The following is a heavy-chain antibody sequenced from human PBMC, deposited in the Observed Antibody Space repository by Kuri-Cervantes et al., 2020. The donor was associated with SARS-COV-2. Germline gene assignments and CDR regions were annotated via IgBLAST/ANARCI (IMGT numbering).Heavy chain of an antibody. CDR2: ISSTSTYI. Sequence: GESLKISCAASGFTFSNYAMNWVRQAPGKGLEWVSAISSTSTYINYVDSVKGRFTISRDDAKNSLYLQMSSLRAEDTAVYYCAREGTHLSSYYYMDVWGKGTTVTVSS. D-gene: IGHD2/OR15-2a*01. J-gene: IGHJ6*03. CDR3: AREGTHLSSYYYMDV. V-gene: IGHV3-21*01. CDR1: GFTFSNYA.